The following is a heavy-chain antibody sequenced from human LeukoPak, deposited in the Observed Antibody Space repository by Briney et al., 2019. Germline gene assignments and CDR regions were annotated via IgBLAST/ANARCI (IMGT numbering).Heavy chain of an antibody. CDR2: ISSSSSYI. J-gene: IGHJ4*02. CDR3: ASARYCSSTSCRDY. D-gene: IGHD2-2*01. CDR1: GFTFSSYS. Sequence: KPGGSLRLSCAASGFTFSSYSMNWVRQAPGKGLGWVSSISSSSSYIYYADSVKGRFTISRDNAKNSLYLQMNSLRAEDTAVYYCASARYCSSTSCRDYWGQGTLVTVSS. V-gene: IGHV3-21*01.